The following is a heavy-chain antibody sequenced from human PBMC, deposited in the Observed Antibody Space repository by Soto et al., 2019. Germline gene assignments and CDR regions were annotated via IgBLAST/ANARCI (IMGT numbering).Heavy chain of an antibody. CDR1: GGSVSSGSYY. CDR3: ARESGEHRSSGGLDV. Sequence: QVQLQESGPGLVKPSETLSLTCTVSGGSVSSGSYYWNWMRQPPGKGLEWIGYVDYTGSTNYKPYLKCRVTMSVDTSKNQVSLKMRSVTAADTAVYYCARESGEHRSSGGLDVWGQGTTVTVSS. V-gene: IGHV4-61*01. CDR2: VDYTGST. D-gene: IGHD3-16*01. J-gene: IGHJ6*02.